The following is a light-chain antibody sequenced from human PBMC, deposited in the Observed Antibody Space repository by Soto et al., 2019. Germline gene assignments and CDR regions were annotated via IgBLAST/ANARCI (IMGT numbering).Light chain of an antibody. J-gene: IGLJ1*01. Sequence: QSVLTQPPSASGTPGQRVTISCSGSSSNIGSNTVNWYQQLPGTAPKLLIYSNNQRPSGVPDRFSGSKSGTSASLAISGLQSEDEADYYYAAWDDSLNVLFGTGTQLTVL. V-gene: IGLV1-44*01. CDR3: AAWDDSLNVL. CDR2: SNN. CDR1: SSNIGSNT.